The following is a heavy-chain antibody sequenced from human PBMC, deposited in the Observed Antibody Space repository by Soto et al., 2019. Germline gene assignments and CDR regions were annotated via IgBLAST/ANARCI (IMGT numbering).Heavy chain of an antibody. CDR2: VYYSGRT. CDR1: GGSISSYY. J-gene: IGHJ5*02. CDR3: ARHGVHSSGWAGP. D-gene: IGHD6-19*01. Sequence: SETLSLTCTVSGGSISSYYWSWIRQPPGRGLEWIGFVYYSGRTNYNPSLKSRVTISVDTSRNQFSLKLSSVTAADTAMYYCARHGVHSSGWAGPWGQGTLVTVSS. V-gene: IGHV4-59*08.